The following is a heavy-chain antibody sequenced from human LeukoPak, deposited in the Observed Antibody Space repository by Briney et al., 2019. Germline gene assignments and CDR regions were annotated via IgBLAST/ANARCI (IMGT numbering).Heavy chain of an antibody. CDR1: GGSISSGSYY. CDR2: INHSGST. V-gene: IGHV4-39*07. Sequence: PSETLSLTRTVSGGSISSGSYYWSWIRQPPGKGLEWIGEINHSGSTNYNPSLKSRVTISVDTSKNQFSLKLSSVTAADTAVYYCVNNWFDPWGQGTLVTVSS. J-gene: IGHJ5*02. CDR3: VNNWFDP.